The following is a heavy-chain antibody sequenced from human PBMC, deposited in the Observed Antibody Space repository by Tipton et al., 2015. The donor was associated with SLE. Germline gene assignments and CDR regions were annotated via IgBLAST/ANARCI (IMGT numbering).Heavy chain of an antibody. V-gene: IGHV4-59*11. D-gene: IGHD4-17*01. Sequence: TLSLTCNVSGDSINNHYWTWIRQPPGQTLEWIGFFYFTGRTLYNPSLESRVTISIDTSKNQVSLQLTSVTTADTALYYCARLARGYGDLNWFDPWGQGALVTVSS. CDR1: GDSINNHY. CDR3: ARLARGYGDLNWFDP. J-gene: IGHJ5*02. CDR2: FYFTGRT.